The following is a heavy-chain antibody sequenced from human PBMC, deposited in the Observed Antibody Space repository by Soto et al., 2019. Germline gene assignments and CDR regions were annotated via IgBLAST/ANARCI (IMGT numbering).Heavy chain of an antibody. J-gene: IGHJ5*02. CDR3: ARDMSGIAAAGTRFDP. D-gene: IGHD6-13*01. V-gene: IGHV4-59*01. Sequence: QVQLQESGPGLVKPSETLSLTCTVSGGSISSYYWSWIRQPPGKGLEWIGYIYYSGSTNYNPSLKSRVTISVDTSKNQVSLKLSSVTAADTAVYYCARDMSGIAAAGTRFDPWGQGTLVTVSS. CDR1: GGSISSYY. CDR2: IYYSGST.